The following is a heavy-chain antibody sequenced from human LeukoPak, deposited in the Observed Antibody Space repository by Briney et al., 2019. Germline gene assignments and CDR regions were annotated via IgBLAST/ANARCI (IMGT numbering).Heavy chain of an antibody. J-gene: IGHJ4*02. D-gene: IGHD3-22*01. CDR2: ISSSSSSYI. V-gene: IGHV3-21*01. Sequence: GGSLRLSCAAFGFTFSSYNMNWVRQAPGEGLEWVSSISSSSSSYIYYADSVKGRFTISRDNAKNSLYLQMNSLRAEDTAVYYCARDLGGYYYDSSGYYFDYWGQGTLVTVSS. CDR1: GFTFSSYN. CDR3: ARDLGGYYYDSSGYYFDY.